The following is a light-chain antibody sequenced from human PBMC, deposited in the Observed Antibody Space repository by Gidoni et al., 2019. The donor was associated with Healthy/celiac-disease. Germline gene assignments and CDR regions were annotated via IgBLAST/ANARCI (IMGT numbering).Light chain of an antibody. Sequence: AIQLPQSPSSLSASVGDRVTITCRASQGIRNDLGWYQQKPGKAPKLLIYAASSLQSGVPSRFSGSGSGTDFTLTISSLQPEDFATYYCLQDYNYPWEFGQGTKVEIK. J-gene: IGKJ1*01. CDR3: LQDYNYPWE. CDR2: AAS. CDR1: QGIRND. V-gene: IGKV1-6*01.